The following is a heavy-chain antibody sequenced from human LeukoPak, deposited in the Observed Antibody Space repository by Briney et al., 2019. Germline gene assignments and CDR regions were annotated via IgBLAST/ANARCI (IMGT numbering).Heavy chain of an antibody. V-gene: IGHV1-69*06. D-gene: IGHD3-22*01. CDR1: GGTFSSYA. CDR2: IIPIFGTA. Sequence: VASVKVSCKASGGTFSSYAISWVRQAPGQGLEWMGGIIPIFGTANYAQKFQGRVTITADKSTSTAYMELSSLRLEDTAVYYCARDLLGSASSYSSGAWDYWGQGTLVTVSS. CDR3: ARDLLGSASSYSSGAWDY. J-gene: IGHJ4*02.